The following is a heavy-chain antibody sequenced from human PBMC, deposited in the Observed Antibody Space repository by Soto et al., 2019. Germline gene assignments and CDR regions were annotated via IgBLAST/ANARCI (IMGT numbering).Heavy chain of an antibody. CDR1: GYTFTSYY. CDR3: ARVGLDYYDSSGPFDY. CDR2: INPSGGST. J-gene: IGHJ4*02. D-gene: IGHD3-22*01. V-gene: IGHV1-46*01. Sequence: QVQLVQSGAEVKKPGASVKVSCKASGYTFTSYYMHWVRQAPGQGLEWMGIINPSGGSTSYAQKFQGRVSMTRETSTSTVYMELSSLRSEDTAVYYCARVGLDYYDSSGPFDYWGQGTLVTVSS.